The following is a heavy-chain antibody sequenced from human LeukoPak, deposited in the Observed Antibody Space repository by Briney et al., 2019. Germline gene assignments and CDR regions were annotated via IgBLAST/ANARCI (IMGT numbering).Heavy chain of an antibody. J-gene: IGHJ4*02. Sequence: SETLSLTCTVSGGSISSYYWSWIRQPPGKGLEWIGYIYYSGSTNYNPSFKSRVTISVDTSKNQFSLKLSSVTAADTAVYYCAREDCGGGTCYGQWGQGTLVTVSS. CDR2: IYYSGST. D-gene: IGHD2-15*01. V-gene: IGHV4-59*01. CDR3: AREDCGGGTCYGQ. CDR1: GGSISSYY.